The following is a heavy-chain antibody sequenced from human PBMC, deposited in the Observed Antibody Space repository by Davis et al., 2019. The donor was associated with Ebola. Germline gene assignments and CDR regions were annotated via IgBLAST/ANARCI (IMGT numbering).Heavy chain of an antibody. CDR1: GGTFSSYT. CDR3: AKDTALDAFDI. Sequence: AASVKVSCKASGGTFSSYTISWVRQAPGQGLEWMGRIIPILGIANYAQKFQGRVTITADKSTSTAYMELSSLRSEDTAVYYCAKDTALDAFDIWGQGTVVTVSS. D-gene: IGHD5-18*01. J-gene: IGHJ3*02. CDR2: IIPILGIA. V-gene: IGHV1-69*02.